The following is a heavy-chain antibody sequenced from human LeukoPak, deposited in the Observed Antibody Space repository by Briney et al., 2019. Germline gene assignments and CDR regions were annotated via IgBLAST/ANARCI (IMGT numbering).Heavy chain of an antibody. CDR1: GFTFSSYW. Sequence: GGSLRLSCAASGFTFSSYWMSWVRQAPGKGLEWVANIKQDGSEKYYVDSAKGRFTISRDNAKNSLYLQMNSLRAEDTAVYYCARVGSGYDWSYYYYGMDVWGQGTTVTVSS. V-gene: IGHV3-7*01. CDR3: ARVGSGYDWSYYYYGMDV. D-gene: IGHD5-12*01. CDR2: IKQDGSEK. J-gene: IGHJ6*02.